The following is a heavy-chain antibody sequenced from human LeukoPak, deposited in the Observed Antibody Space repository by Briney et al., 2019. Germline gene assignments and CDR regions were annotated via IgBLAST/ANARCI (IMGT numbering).Heavy chain of an antibody. CDR1: GGSFRIYG. CDR3: ARDGRYFDWLPPQPTANYYYYGMDV. Sequence: ASVKVSCKAVGGSFRIYGVTWVRQAPGQGLEWMGIINPSGGSTSYAQKFQGRVTMTRDTSTSTVYMELSSLRSEDTAVYYCARDGRYFDWLPPQPTANYYYYGMDVWGQGTTVTVSS. CDR2: INPSGGST. J-gene: IGHJ6*02. D-gene: IGHD3-9*01. V-gene: IGHV1-46*01.